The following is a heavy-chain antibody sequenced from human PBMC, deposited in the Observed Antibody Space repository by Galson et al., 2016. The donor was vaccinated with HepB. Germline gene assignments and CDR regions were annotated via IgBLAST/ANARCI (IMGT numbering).Heavy chain of an antibody. J-gene: IGHJ6*02. CDR3: ARALEYGSRNYYDYYAMDV. CDR1: GYRLTDYW. CDR2: IDPDDSYT. D-gene: IGHD4-17*01. V-gene: IGHV5-10-1*01. Sequence: QSGAEVKEPGESLQISCQGSGYRLTDYWITWVRQVPGKGLQWMGRIDPDDSYTNYSPSFQGHVTISVDKSINTAYLQWSTLKASDTAIYYCARALEYGSRNYYDYYAMDVWGPGTAVIVSS.